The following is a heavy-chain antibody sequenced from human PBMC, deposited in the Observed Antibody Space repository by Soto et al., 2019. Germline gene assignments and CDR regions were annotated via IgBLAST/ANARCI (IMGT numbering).Heavy chain of an antibody. CDR2: IIPLFRTP. Sequence: QVQVVQSGAEVKEPGSSVKVSCQASGGTFSSSALSWVRQAPGQGLEWMGGIIPLFRTPDYAQKFQGRVTITADESTSTAYMELSSLRSEDTAIYYCARDNGRPQLGGNYYYITDVWGQWTTITVSS. V-gene: IGHV1-69*12. CDR1: GGTFSSSA. J-gene: IGHJ6*02. D-gene: IGHD3-3*02. CDR3: ARDNGRPQLGGNYYYITDV.